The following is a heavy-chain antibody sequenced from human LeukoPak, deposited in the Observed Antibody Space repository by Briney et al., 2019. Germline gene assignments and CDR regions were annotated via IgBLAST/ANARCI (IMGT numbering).Heavy chain of an antibody. CDR1: GFMFSDYG. CDR2: IWYDGSNI. J-gene: IGHJ6*03. Sequence: GGSLRLSCAASGFMFSDYGMHWVRQAPGKGLEWVAAIWYDGSNIFYADSVKDRFTISRDNSKNALYLQMNSLRAEDMADYYCAKEGDRGEALYYYYMDVWGNGTTVTVSS. V-gene: IGHV3-33*06. D-gene: IGHD3-10*01. CDR3: AKEGDRGEALYYYYMDV.